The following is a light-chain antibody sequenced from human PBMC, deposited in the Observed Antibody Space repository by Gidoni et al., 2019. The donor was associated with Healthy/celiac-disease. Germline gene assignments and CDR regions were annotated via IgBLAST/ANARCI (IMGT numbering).Light chain of an antibody. Sequence: EIVLTHSPATLSLSPGERATLSCRASQSVSSYLAWYQQKPGQAPRLLIYDASNRATGIPARFSGSGSGTDFTITISSLEPEDFAVYYCQQRETFGQGTKVEIK. CDR1: QSVSSY. V-gene: IGKV3-11*01. CDR2: DAS. CDR3: QQRET. J-gene: IGKJ1*01.